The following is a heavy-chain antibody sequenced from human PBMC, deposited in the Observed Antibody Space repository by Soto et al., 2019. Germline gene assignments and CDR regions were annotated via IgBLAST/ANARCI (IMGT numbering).Heavy chain of an antibody. CDR3: ARAYLGRRPRRADYYYVMHV. CDR2: LGAADDP. J-gene: IGHJ6*02. V-gene: IGHV3-13*05. D-gene: IGHD1-26*01. CDR1: GFSFRDYD. Sequence: EVQLVESGGGSVQPGESLRLSCAASGFSFRDYDMHWVRQPTGKGLEWVSGLGAADDPYYVASVKGRFSVSRDNAQNSLYRQMNNLSVDDTPVYFCARAYLGRRPRRADYYYVMHVWGRGTTGTVSS.